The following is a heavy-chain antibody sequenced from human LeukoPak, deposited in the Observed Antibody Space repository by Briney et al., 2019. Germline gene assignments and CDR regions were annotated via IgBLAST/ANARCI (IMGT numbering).Heavy chain of an antibody. Sequence: PGGSLRLSCVASGFTFSHSWMTWVRQAPGKGLEWVGHIKEDGSSQNYADSAKGRFTISRDSAKSSLHLQMNGLRAEDTAMYYCVKDSGWFHFDSWGQGTLVTVSS. CDR2: IKEDGSSQ. D-gene: IGHD6-19*01. V-gene: IGHV3-7*03. J-gene: IGHJ4*02. CDR1: GFTFSHSW. CDR3: VKDSGWFHFDS.